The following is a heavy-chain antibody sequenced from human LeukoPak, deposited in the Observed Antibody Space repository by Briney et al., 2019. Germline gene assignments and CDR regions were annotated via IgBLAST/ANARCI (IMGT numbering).Heavy chain of an antibody. J-gene: IGHJ5*02. CDR3: TTAPNIVVVPAATP. Sequence: GRSLRPSLSAAGFTFGNAWMGSVRQAPGNWIEWVVCIKSKAEGATTDYAAPVKGRFTISRDDSNNTLYLPMNSLKTEDTAVYYCTTAPNIVVVPAATPWGQGTLVTVSS. CDR1: GFTFGNAW. D-gene: IGHD2-2*01. CDR2: IKSKAEGATT. V-gene: IGHV3-15*01.